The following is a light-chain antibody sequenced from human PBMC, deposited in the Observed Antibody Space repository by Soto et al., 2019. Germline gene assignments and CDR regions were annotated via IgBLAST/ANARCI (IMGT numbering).Light chain of an antibody. CDR1: SSNIGAGYD. CDR3: QSYDSSLSGWV. CDR2: GNS. V-gene: IGLV1-40*01. Sequence: QPVLTQPPSVSGAPGQRVTISCTGSSSNIGAGYDVKWYQQLPGTAPKLLIYGNSNRPSGVPDRFSGSKSGTSAALAITGLQAEDEADYYCQSYDSSLSGWVFGGGTKLTV. J-gene: IGLJ3*02.